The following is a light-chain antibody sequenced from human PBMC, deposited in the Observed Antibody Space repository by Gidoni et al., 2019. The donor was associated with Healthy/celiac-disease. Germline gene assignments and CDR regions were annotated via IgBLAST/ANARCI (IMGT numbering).Light chain of an antibody. CDR2: GAS. J-gene: IGKJ1*01. V-gene: IGKV3-15*01. CDR1: QSVSSN. CDR3: QQYNNWRWT. Sequence: EIVLTQSPATLSVSPGERATLSCSASQSVSSNLAWYQQKPGQAHRLLIYGASTRATVIPARFSGSGAGTEFTLTISSLQSEDFAVYYCQQYNNWRWTFGQGTKVEIK.